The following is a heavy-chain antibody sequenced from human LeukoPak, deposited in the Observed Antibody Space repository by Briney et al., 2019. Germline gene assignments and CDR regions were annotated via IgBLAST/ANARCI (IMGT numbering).Heavy chain of an antibody. V-gene: IGHV4-4*07. CDR1: GGSISSYH. D-gene: IGHD1-26*01. CDR3: ARDRVGAMDFDY. CDR2: IYSSGST. J-gene: IGHJ4*02. Sequence: ASETPSLTCSVSGGSISSYHWSWIRQPAGKGLEWIGRIYSSGSTNYNPSLKSRVTISGDKSKNQLSLKLSSVTAADTAVYYCARDRVGAMDFDYWGQGTLVTVSS.